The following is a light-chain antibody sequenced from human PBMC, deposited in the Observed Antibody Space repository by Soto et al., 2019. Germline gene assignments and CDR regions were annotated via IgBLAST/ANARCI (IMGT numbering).Light chain of an antibody. CDR1: SSDVGGYNY. CDR3: SSYTNSSTQAV. Sequence: QSVLTQPASVSGSPGQSITISCTGTSSDVGGYNYVSWYQQHPGKAPKLMIYDVSNRPSGVSNRFSGSKSGNTASLTISGLQAEDEADYYCSSYTNSSTQAVFGGGTQLTVL. J-gene: IGLJ2*01. V-gene: IGLV2-14*01. CDR2: DVS.